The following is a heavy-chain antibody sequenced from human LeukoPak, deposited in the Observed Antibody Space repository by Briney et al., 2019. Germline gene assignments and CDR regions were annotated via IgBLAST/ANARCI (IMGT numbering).Heavy chain of an antibody. Sequence: SSETLSLTCTVSGGSVSSYYWNWIRQPPGKGLEWIGYIYYSGTTNYNPSLKSRVTMSVDTSKNQFSLKLSSVTAADTAVYYCARWDSGSYFLDYWGQGTLVTVSS. D-gene: IGHD1-26*01. CDR3: ARWDSGSYFLDY. J-gene: IGHJ4*02. CDR1: GGSVSSYY. V-gene: IGHV4-59*02. CDR2: IYYSGTT.